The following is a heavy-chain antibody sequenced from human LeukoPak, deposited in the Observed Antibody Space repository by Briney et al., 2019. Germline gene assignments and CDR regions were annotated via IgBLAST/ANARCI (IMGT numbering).Heavy chain of an antibody. CDR2: ISSGGRYV. CDR1: GFSFSTYS. V-gene: IGHV3-21*01. J-gene: IGHJ4*02. D-gene: IGHD3-16*01. CDR3: ARDGGTDY. Sequence: PGGSLRLSCAASGFSFSTYSMNWVRQAPGKGLEWVSSISSGGRYVYYADSVKGRFTISRDNAKNSLYLQMNRLRAEDTAVYYCARDGGTDYWGQGTLVTVSS.